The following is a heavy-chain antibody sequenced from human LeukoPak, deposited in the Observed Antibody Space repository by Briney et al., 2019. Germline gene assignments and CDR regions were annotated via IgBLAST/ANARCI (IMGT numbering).Heavy chain of an antibody. Sequence: ASVKVSCKASGYTFTSYGISWVRQAPGQGLEWMGWISAYNGNTNYAQKLQGRVTMTTDTSTSTAYMEPRSLRSDDTAVYYCASTVRGAEYYYYYYMDVWGKGTTVTVSS. CDR3: ASTVRGAEYYYYYYMDV. D-gene: IGHD3-10*01. J-gene: IGHJ6*03. CDR1: GYTFTSYG. CDR2: ISAYNGNT. V-gene: IGHV1-18*01.